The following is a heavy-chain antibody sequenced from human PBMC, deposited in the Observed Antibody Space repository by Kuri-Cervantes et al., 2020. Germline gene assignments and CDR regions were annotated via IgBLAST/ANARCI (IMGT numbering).Heavy chain of an antibody. CDR2: ISSSSSYI. CDR3: ARDDGVITMKVEDSHDAFDI. V-gene: IGHV3-21*01. CDR1: GFTFSSYE. D-gene: IGHD3-22*01. Sequence: GESLKISCAASGFTFSSYEMNWVRQAPGKGLEWVSSISSSSSYIYYADSVKGRFTISRDNAENSLYLQMNSLRAEDTAVYYCARDDGVITMKVEDSHDAFDIWGQGTMVTVSS. J-gene: IGHJ3*02.